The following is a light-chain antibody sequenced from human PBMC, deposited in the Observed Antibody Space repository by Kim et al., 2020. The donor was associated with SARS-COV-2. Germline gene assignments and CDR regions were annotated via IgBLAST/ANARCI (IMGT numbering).Light chain of an antibody. J-gene: IGKJ4*01. Sequence: EIVLTQSPATLSLSPGERATLSCRASQSVDIYLAWYQQKPGQAPRLLIYDASNRATGIPARFTGSGSGTDFSLTISSLEPEDFAVYFCQQRNTWPLTFGGGTKLEIK. CDR2: DAS. CDR1: QSVDIY. V-gene: IGKV3-11*01. CDR3: QQRNTWPLT.